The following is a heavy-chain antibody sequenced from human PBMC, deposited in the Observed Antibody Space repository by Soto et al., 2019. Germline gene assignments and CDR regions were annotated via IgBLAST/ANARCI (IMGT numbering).Heavy chain of an antibody. CDR3: ARRRWRGTAFDP. J-gene: IGHJ5*02. CDR2: INPSGGST. D-gene: IGHD2-15*01. CDR1: GYTFTSYY. Sequence: QVQLVQSGAEVKKPGASVKVSCKASGYTFTSYYMHWVRQAPGQGLEWMGIINPSGGSTSYAQKFQGRVTMTRDTSTSTVYMVLSSLRSEDTAVYYCARRRWRGTAFDPWGQGTLVTVSS. V-gene: IGHV1-46*01.